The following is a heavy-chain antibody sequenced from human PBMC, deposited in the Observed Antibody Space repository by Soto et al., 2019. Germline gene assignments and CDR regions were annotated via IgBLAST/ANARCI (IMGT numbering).Heavy chain of an antibody. CDR2: ISPYNGDT. Sequence: QVQLAQSGPEMKKPGASVTVSCKASGYTFISYGITWVRQAPGQGLEWVGWISPYNGDTNYAQRFQGRLSMTTDASTITAYMYLRSLRSDDTAVYYCARAGGGYCTNGVCYGDNWFDPWGQGTLVSVSS. D-gene: IGHD2-8*01. CDR1: GYTFISYG. CDR3: ARAGGGYCTNGVCYGDNWFDP. J-gene: IGHJ5*02. V-gene: IGHV1-18*01.